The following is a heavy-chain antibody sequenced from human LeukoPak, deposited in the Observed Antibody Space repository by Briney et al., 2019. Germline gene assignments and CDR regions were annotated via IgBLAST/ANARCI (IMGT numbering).Heavy chain of an antibody. V-gene: IGHV4-34*01. CDR2: INHSGST. D-gene: IGHD2/OR15-2a*01. CDR3: ARRVFFPYGMDV. J-gene: IGHJ6*02. CDR1: GFTFSSYE. Sequence: GSLRLSCAASGFTFSSYEMNWVRQPPGKGLEWIGEINHSGSTNYNPSLKSRVTISVDTSKNQFSLKLSSVTAADTAVYYCARRVFFPYGMDVWGQGTTVTVSS.